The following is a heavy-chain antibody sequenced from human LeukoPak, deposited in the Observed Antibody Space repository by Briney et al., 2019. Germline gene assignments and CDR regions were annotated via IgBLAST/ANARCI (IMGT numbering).Heavy chain of an antibody. CDR3: ARGSGETGGYYYVY. CDR1: GGTFSRYA. Sequence: SVKVSCEASGGTFSRYAISWVRQAPGQGLEWMGGIIPIFGTANYAQKFQGGVTITAAESTRTAYMELRTLRSEDTAIYYCARGSGETGGYYYVYWGRGTPVTVSS. J-gene: IGHJ4*02. CDR2: IIPIFGTA. D-gene: IGHD3-22*01. V-gene: IGHV1-69*13.